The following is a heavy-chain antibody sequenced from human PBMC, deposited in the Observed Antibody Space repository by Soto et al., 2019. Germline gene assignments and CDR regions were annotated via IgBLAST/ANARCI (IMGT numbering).Heavy chain of an antibody. CDR2: VYYTGST. D-gene: IGHD6-19*01. Sequence: SETLSLTCSVSGGSISGSYWSWIRQSPGKGLEWLGYVYYTGSTNYSPSLRSRVSISVDTSKNEFSLRLSSVTAADTAVYFCARSVAVPGAHIDYWGQGTQXTVSS. CDR3: ARSVAVPGAHIDY. J-gene: IGHJ4*02. V-gene: IGHV4-59*01. CDR1: GGSISGSY.